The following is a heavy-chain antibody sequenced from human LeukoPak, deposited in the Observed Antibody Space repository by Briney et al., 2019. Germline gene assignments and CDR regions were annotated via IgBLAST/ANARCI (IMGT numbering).Heavy chain of an antibody. CDR2: INHSGST. D-gene: IGHD2-2*03. J-gene: IGHJ4*02. CDR1: GGSFSGYY. CDR3: ARVDRGVLTGYCSSTSCFYYFDY. Sequence: PSETLSLTCAVYGGSFSGYYWSWIRQPPGKGLGWIGEINHSGSTNYNPSLKSRVTISVDTSKNQFSLKLSSVTAADTAVYYCARVDRGVLTGYCSSTSCFYYFDYWGQGTLVTVSS. V-gene: IGHV4-34*01.